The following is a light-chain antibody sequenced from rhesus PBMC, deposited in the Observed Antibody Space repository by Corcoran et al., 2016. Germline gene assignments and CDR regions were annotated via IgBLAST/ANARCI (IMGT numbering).Light chain of an antibody. CDR1: GGDIGTYNF. V-gene: IGLV2-32*01. CDR2: EVS. CDR3: WSYAVIYTFFV. Sequence: QAALTQPRPVSGSPGQSVTISCTGTGGDIGTYNFVSWYQMHPGSAPKLMIYEVSKRPSGVSDRFSGSKSGNTASLTISGLQAEDEAVYYCWSYAVIYTFFVFGVGTRLTVL. J-gene: IGLJ1*01.